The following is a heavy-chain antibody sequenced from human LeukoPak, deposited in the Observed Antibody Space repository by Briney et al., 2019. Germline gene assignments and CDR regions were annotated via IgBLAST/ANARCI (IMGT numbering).Heavy chain of an antibody. V-gene: IGHV4-34*01. CDR3: ARATPVVRAAPSGWFDP. CDR1: GASISNNQ. J-gene: IGHJ5*02. CDR2: INHSGST. D-gene: IGHD6-6*01. Sequence: SETLSLTCTVSGASISNNQWSWIRQPPGKGLEWIGEINHSGSTNYNPSLKSRVTMSIDTSKNQFSLKLSSVTAADTAVYYCARATPVVRAAPSGWFDPWGQGTLVTVSS.